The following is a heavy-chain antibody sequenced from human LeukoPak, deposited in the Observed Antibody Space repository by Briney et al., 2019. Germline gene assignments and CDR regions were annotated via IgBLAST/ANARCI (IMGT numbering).Heavy chain of an antibody. D-gene: IGHD1-7*01. Sequence: PGGSLRLSCAASGFTFSSYAMHWVRKAPGRGLEWVAGISGSSGRSYYAESVKGRFAISRDNSKNTLSLQMNSLRAEDTAVYYCAKTERNYATLDDTFDIWGQGTMVTVSS. CDR2: ISGSSGRS. V-gene: IGHV3-23*01. CDR3: AKTERNYATLDDTFDI. J-gene: IGHJ3*02. CDR1: GFTFSSYA.